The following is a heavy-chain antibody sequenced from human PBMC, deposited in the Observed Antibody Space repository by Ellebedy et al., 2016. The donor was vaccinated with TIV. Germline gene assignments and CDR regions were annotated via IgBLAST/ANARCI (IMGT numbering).Heavy chain of an antibody. CDR3: ARDPYYFGSGTYPYYLDY. V-gene: IGHV3-48*01. CDR1: GFTFSSYN. D-gene: IGHD3-10*01. CDR2: ISSSSSTM. J-gene: IGHJ4*02. Sequence: GESLKISCAASGFTFSSYNMNWVRQAPGKGLEWISFISSSSSTMYYADSVKGRFTISRDISKKTLYLQVSSLRPEDTAIYYCARDPYYFGSGTYPYYLDYWGQGILVTVPS.